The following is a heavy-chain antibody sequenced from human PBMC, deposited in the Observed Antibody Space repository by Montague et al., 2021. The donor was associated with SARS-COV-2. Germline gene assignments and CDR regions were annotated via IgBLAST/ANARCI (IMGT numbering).Heavy chain of an antibody. D-gene: IGHD3-3*01. CDR1: GFTFSRHW. J-gene: IGHJ4*02. CDR3: ARAPFWSGPYDS. V-gene: IGHV3-7*01. Sequence: SLRLSCAASGFTFSRHWLTWVRQAPGKGLDWVANIKEDGSEQYYVGSVKGRFTISRDNAKNSLFLQMNSLRVEDTAVYFCARAPFWSGPYDSWGQGALVTVSS. CDR2: IKEDGSEQ.